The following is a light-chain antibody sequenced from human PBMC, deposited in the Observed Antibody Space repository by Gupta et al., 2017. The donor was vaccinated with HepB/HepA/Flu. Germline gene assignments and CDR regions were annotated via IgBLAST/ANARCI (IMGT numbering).Light chain of an antibody. CDR3: QQYNNWPRS. Sequence: EIVMTQYPATLSASPGERATLSCRASQSVGTNLAWYQQKPGQAPRFLIYAASTRTIGIPARFSGSGSGTEFTLTISNLQSEDFAVYYCQQYNNWPRSFGQGTKLEIK. J-gene: IGKJ2*04. CDR1: QSVGTN. CDR2: AAS. V-gene: IGKV3-15*01.